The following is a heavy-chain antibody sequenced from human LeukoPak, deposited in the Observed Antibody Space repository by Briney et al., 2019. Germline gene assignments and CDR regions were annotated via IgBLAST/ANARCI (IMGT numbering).Heavy chain of an antibody. Sequence: PSETLSLTCTVSGGSISSYYWSWIRQPPGKGLEWIGYIYYSGSTYYNPSLKSRVTISVDTSKNQLSLKLSSVTAADTAVYYCARGVNYYDSSGYYHGSIDYWGQGTLVTVSS. CDR2: IYYSGST. D-gene: IGHD3-22*01. CDR1: GGSISSYY. CDR3: ARGVNYYDSSGYYHGSIDY. J-gene: IGHJ4*02. V-gene: IGHV4-59*08.